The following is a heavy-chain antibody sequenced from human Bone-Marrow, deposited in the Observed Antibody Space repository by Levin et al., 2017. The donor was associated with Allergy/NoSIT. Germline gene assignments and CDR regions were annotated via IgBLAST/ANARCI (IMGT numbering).Heavy chain of an antibody. Sequence: SCTVSGGSISSGDYYWSWIRQPPGKGLEWIGYIYYSGSTYYNPSLKSRVTISVDTSKNQFSLKLSSVTAADTAVYYCARGGRQVNFDYWGQGTLVTVSS. V-gene: IGHV4-30-4*01. D-gene: IGHD4-23*01. CDR2: IYYSGST. CDR3: ARGGRQVNFDY. CDR1: GGSISSGDYY. J-gene: IGHJ4*02.